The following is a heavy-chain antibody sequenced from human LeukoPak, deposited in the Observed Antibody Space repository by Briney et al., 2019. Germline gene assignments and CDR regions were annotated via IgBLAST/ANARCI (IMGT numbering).Heavy chain of an antibody. D-gene: IGHD1-26*01. J-gene: IGHJ6*02. CDR1: GFTSSSYA. CDR2: ISGSGGST. Sequence: GGSLRLSCAASGFTSSSYAMSWVRQAPGKGLEWVSAISGSGGSTYYADSVKGRFTISRDNSKNTLYLQMNSLRAEDTAVYYCAKVPKVPREPYYYYYGMDVWGQGTTVTVSS. CDR3: AKVPKVPREPYYYYYGMDV. V-gene: IGHV3-23*01.